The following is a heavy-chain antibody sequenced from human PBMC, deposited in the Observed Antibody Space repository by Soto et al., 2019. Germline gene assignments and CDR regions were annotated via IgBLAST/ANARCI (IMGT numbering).Heavy chain of an antibody. CDR3: ARYSSSDYFDY. CDR1: GGSISSYY. Sequence: ASETLSLPCTVSGGSISSYYWSWVRQTPGKGLEWIGYIYYSGSTNYNPSLKSRVTISVDTSKNQFSLKLSSVTAADTAVYYCARYSSSDYFDYWGQGTLVTVSS. V-gene: IGHV4-59*01. J-gene: IGHJ4*02. D-gene: IGHD6-6*01. CDR2: IYYSGST.